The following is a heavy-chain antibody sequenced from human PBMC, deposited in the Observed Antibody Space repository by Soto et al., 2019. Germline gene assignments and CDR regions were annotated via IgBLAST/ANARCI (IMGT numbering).Heavy chain of an antibody. CDR3: ARADNRGWATGYYGMDV. CDR1: GFTFTTYD. Sequence: QVQLVQSGAEVKKPGASVKVSCKASGFTFTTYDIDWVRQATGQGLEWMGWMNPNSGNSGYAQKFQGRITLTRDTSTSTVYIELSSLRDDDTAVYYCARADNRGWATGYYGMDVWGQGTTVTVSS. V-gene: IGHV1-8*01. J-gene: IGHJ6*02. CDR2: MNPNSGNS. D-gene: IGHD6-19*01.